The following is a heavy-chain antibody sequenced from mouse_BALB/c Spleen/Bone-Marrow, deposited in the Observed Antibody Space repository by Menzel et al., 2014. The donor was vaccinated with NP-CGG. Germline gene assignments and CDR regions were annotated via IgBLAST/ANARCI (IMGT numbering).Heavy chain of an antibody. Sequence: VQLQQSGAELARPGASVKLSCKASGYTFTDYYINWVKQRTGQGLEWIGEIYPGSGNTYYNEKFKGKATLTADKSSGTAYMQLSSLTSEDSAVYFCARRGYGNGGFAYWGQGTLVTVSA. D-gene: IGHD2-10*02. CDR1: GYTFTDYY. CDR2: IYPGSGNT. J-gene: IGHJ3*01. CDR3: ARRGYGNGGFAY. V-gene: IGHV1-77*01.